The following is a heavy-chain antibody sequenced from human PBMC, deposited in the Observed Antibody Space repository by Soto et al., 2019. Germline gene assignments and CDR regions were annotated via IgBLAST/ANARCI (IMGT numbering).Heavy chain of an antibody. CDR3: ARAPYGFWSGQPKNYYYYGMDV. V-gene: IGHV4-59*01. Sequence: SETLSLTCTVSGGSISSYYWIWIRQPPGKGLEWIGYIYYSGSTNYNPSLKSRVTISVDTSKNQFSLKLSSVTAADTAVYYCARAPYGFWSGQPKNYYYYGMDVWGQGTTVTVS. CDR2: IYYSGST. D-gene: IGHD3-3*01. CDR1: GGSISSYY. J-gene: IGHJ6*02.